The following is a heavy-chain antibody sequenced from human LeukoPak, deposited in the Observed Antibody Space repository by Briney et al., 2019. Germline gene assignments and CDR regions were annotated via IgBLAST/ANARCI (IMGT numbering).Heavy chain of an antibody. V-gene: IGHV4-38-2*02. Sequence: SETLSLTCAVSGYSISSGYHWGWIRQPPGEGLEWIGSVYRSGITYYNPSLKSRVTMSVDTSKNQISLKVRSVTAADTAVYYCARENWVFDYWGQGILVTVSS. CDR3: ARENWVFDY. CDR1: GYSISSGYH. D-gene: IGHD7-27*01. J-gene: IGHJ4*02. CDR2: VYRSGIT.